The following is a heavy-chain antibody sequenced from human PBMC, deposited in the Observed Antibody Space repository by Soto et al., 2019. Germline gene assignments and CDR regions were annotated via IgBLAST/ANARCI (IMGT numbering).Heavy chain of an antibody. V-gene: IGHV1-69*06. Sequence: QVQLVQSGAELKKPGSSVTVSCAASGGTFKTYTINWVRQAPGQGLEWIGQINPMYDSANYAQRFQGRVTISADKSTNIAYMELSGLRSEDTALYYCATWGMYNWSHGIDYWGQGTLGSVSS. CDR3: ATWGMYNWSHGIDY. J-gene: IGHJ4*02. CDR2: INPMYDSA. D-gene: IGHD1-1*01. CDR1: GGTFKTYT.